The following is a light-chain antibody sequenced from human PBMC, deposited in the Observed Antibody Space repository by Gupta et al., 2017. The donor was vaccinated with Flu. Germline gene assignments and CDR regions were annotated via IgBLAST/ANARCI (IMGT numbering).Light chain of an antibody. CDR2: DAS. CDR3: QQRSNWPIT. CDR1: QSVSSS. Sequence: EIVLTQSPVTLSLSPGERATLSCRASQSVSSSLAWYQQKPGQAPRLLIYDASNRATGIPARFSGSGSGRXFTLTIXSREPEDFAVYYCQQRSNWPITFGXWTKVEIK. V-gene: IGKV3-11*02. J-gene: IGKJ4*01.